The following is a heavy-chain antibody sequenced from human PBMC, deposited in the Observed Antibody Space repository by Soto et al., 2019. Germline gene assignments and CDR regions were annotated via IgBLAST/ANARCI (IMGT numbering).Heavy chain of an antibody. D-gene: IGHD4-17*01. J-gene: IGHJ4*02. V-gene: IGHV3-30*03. Sequence: PGGSLRLSCAASGFTFSSYGMHWVRQAPGKGLEWVAVISYDGSNKYYADSVKGRFTISRDNSKNTLYLQMNSLRAEDTAVYYCARGSLDYGDYVDFDYWGQGTLVTVSS. CDR2: ISYDGSNK. CDR3: ARGSLDYGDYVDFDY. CDR1: GFTFSSYG.